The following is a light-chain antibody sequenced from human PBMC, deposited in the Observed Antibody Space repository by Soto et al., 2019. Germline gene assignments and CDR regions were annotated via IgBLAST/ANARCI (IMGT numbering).Light chain of an antibody. Sequence: EMVMTQSPATLSVSPGERSTLSCRSSQSISSNLAWYQQKPGQAPSLLIYGASTRATAIPARFSGSGSGTEFTLTISSLQSEDFAIYYCQQYHNWWTFGQGTKVDIK. V-gene: IGKV3-15*01. CDR2: GAS. CDR1: QSISSN. J-gene: IGKJ1*01. CDR3: QQYHNWWT.